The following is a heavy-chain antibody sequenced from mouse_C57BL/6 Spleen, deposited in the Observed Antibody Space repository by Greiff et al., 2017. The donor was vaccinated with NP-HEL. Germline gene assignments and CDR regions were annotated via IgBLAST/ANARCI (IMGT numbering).Heavy chain of an antibody. CDR3: ARGDRFDV. V-gene: IGHV5-17*01. J-gene: IGHJ1*03. CDR1: GFTFSDYG. Sequence: EVKLVESGGGLVKPGGSLKLSCAASGFTFSDYGMHWVRQAPEKGLEWVAYISSGSSTLYYADTVKGRFTISRDNAKNTLFLQMTSLRSEDTAMYFCARGDRFDVWGTGTTVTVSS. CDR2: ISSGSSTL.